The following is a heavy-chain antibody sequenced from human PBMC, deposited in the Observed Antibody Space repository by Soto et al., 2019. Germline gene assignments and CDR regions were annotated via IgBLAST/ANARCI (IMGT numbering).Heavy chain of an antibody. Sequence: SETLSLTCTVSGGSISSGDYYWSWIRQPPGKGLEWIGYIYYSGSTNYNPSLKSRVTISVDTSKNQFSLKLSSVTAADTAVYYCARASFGWFDPWSQGTLVTVSS. CDR2: IYYSGST. CDR3: ARASFGWFDP. CDR1: GGSISSGDYY. D-gene: IGHD3-10*01. J-gene: IGHJ5*02. V-gene: IGHV4-61*08.